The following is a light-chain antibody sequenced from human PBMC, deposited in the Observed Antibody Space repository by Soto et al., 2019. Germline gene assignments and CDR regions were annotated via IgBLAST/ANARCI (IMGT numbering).Light chain of an antibody. V-gene: IGKV3-20*01. CDR1: QTMTRAY. Sequence: EIVLMQSPGTLSLSPGERATLSCRASQTMTRAYVAWYQQKPGQAPRLLIYAASYRATGISDKFSGSGSGTDFSLTISRLEPEDSAVYYCHQYHSPPQTFGQGTKVEMK. CDR3: HQYHSPPQT. CDR2: AAS. J-gene: IGKJ2*01.